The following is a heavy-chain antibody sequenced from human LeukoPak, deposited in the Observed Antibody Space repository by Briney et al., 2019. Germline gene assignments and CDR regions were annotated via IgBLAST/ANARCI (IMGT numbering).Heavy chain of an antibody. J-gene: IGHJ6*03. V-gene: IGHV4-59*01. CDR1: GGSISSYY. Sequence: SDTLSLTRTVSGGSISSYYWSWIRHPPGKGLKCLGYIYYGGRNSYRPSLRSRVTISVDTSKNQFSLKLSSVTAADTAVYYCARETSQKGAHYMDVWGKGTTVTISS. CDR3: ARETSQKGAHYMDV. CDR2: IYYGGRN. D-gene: IGHD3-16*01.